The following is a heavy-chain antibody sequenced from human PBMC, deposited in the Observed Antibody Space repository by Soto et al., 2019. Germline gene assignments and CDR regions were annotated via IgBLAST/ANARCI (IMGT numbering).Heavy chain of an antibody. J-gene: IGHJ6*02. V-gene: IGHV4-34*01. Sequence: SLTCAVYGGSFSGYYWSWIRQPPGKGLEWIGEINHSGSTNYSPSLKSRVTISVDTSKNQFSLKLSSVTAADTAVYYCASTAGGYYYGMDVWGQGTTVTV. CDR3: ASTAGGYYYGMDV. D-gene: IGHD6-13*01. CDR1: GGSFSGYY. CDR2: INHSGST.